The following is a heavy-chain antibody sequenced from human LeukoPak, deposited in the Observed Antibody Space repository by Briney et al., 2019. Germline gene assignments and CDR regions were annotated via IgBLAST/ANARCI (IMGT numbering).Heavy chain of an antibody. D-gene: IGHD2-2*01. CDR3: ARQYCSSTSCGNWFDP. J-gene: IGHJ5*02. CDR1: GYSFTSYW. CDR2: IYPGDPDT. Sequence: GESLKISFKGSGYSFTSYWIGWVRQMPGEGLEWMGIIYPGDPDTRYSPSFQGQVTISADKSISTAYLQWSSLKASDTAMYYCARQYCSSTSCGNWFDPWGQGTLVTVSS. V-gene: IGHV5-51*01.